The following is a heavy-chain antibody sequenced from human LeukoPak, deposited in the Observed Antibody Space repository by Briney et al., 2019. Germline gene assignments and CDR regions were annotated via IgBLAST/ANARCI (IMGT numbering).Heavy chain of an antibody. V-gene: IGHV3-21*01. J-gene: IGHJ4*02. CDR1: GFTFSSYS. Sequence: GGSLRLSCAASGFTFSSYSMNWVRQAPGKGLEWVSSISSSSSYIYYADSVKGRFTISRDNAKNSLYLQMNSLRAEDTAVYYCARAKGVVPAAHDYWGQGTLVTVSS. D-gene: IGHD2-2*01. CDR3: ARAKGVVPAAHDY. CDR2: ISSSSSYI.